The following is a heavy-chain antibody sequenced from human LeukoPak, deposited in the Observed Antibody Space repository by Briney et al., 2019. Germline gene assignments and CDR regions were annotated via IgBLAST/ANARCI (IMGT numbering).Heavy chain of an antibody. CDR2: IKQDGSDK. CDR1: GFIFSNYW. CDR3: ARSIPPNDY. V-gene: IGHV3-7*01. D-gene: IGHD6-6*01. Sequence: GGSLRLSCAASGFIFSNYWMSWVRQTPGKGLEWVANIKQDGSDKYYVDSVKGRFTISRDNAKNSLSLQMNSLRAEDTAVYYCARSIPPNDYWGQGTLVTVSS. J-gene: IGHJ4*02.